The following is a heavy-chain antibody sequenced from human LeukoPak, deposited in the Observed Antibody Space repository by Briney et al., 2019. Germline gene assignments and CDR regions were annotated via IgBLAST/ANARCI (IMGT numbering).Heavy chain of an antibody. CDR3: ARLTMVRVIDY. J-gene: IGHJ4*02. D-gene: IGHD3-10*01. CDR2: IYYSGST. CDR1: GGSISSGGYY. V-gene: IGHV4-31*03. Sequence: SETLSLTCTVSGGSISSGGYYWSWIRQHPGKGLEWIGYIYYSGSTYYNPSLKSRVTISVDTSKNQFSLKLSSVTAADTAVCYCARLTMVRVIDYWGQGTLVTVSS.